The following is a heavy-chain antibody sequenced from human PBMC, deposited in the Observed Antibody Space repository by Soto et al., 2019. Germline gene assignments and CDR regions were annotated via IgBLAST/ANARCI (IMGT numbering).Heavy chain of an antibody. CDR3: ARDLRSYSSTWYGSDY. D-gene: IGHD6-13*01. CDR1: GFTFGSYS. J-gene: IGHJ4*02. Sequence: EVQLVESGGGLVQPGGSLRLSCAASGFTFGSYSMNWVRQAPGKGLEWLSYISSSSSNIYYVDSVKGRFSISRDNDKNSLYLQMNSLRDEYTAVYYCARDLRSYSSTWYGSDYWGQGTLVTVS. CDR2: ISSSSSNI. V-gene: IGHV3-48*02.